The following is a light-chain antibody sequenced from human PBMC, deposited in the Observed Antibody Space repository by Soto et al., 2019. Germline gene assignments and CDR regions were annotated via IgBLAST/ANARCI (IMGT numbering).Light chain of an antibody. CDR1: QSVSRDY. CDR2: GIS. CDR3: QQFNNYPLT. V-gene: IGKV3-20*01. J-gene: IGKJ4*01. Sequence: EIVLTQSPGTLSLSPGERATLSCRARQSVSRDYFAWYQQRPGQAPRLLIYGISIRATGIPDRFSGSGSGTEFTLTISSLQPEDFATYYCQQFNNYPLTFGGGTKVDI.